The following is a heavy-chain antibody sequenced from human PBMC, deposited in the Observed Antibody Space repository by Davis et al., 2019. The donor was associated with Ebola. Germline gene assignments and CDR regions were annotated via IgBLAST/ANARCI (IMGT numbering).Heavy chain of an antibody. Sequence: SETLSLTCAVYGGSFSGYYWSWIRQPPGKGLEWIGEINHSGSTNYNPSLKSRVTISIDTSKNQFSLKLSSVTAADTAVYYCARDRYSSSPFPGYWGQGTLVTVSS. D-gene: IGHD6-13*01. J-gene: IGHJ4*02. CDR1: GGSFSGYY. CDR3: ARDRYSSSPFPGY. CDR2: INHSGST. V-gene: IGHV4-34*01.